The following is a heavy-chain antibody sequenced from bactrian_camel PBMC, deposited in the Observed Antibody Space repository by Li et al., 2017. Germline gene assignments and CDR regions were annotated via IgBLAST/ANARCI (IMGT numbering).Heavy chain of an antibody. CDR1: GFRLDEFRT. CDR2: IYTGSGNT. J-gene: IGHJ7*01. Sequence: HVQLVESGGGSAQPGGSLRLSCSASGFRLDEFRTMGWYRQAPGKEREGVARIYTGSGNTYYHDSVKCRFTISQGNAKNTVYLQMNSLKPEDAGTYYCAADPPPRLGGYCFAPVMRDASVQYWGKGTQVTVS. V-gene: IGHV3S61*01. D-gene: IGHD2*01.